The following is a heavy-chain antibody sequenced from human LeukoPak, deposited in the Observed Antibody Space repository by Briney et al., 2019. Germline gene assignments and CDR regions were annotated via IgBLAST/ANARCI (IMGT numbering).Heavy chain of an antibody. CDR1: GGSFSGYY. CDR2: INHSGST. CDR3: ARRTTVTIPFGY. V-gene: IGHV4-34*01. Sequence: SSETLSLTCAVYGGSFSGYYWSWIRQPPGKGLEWSGEINHSGSTNYNPSLKSRVTISVDKSKNQFSLKLSSVTAADTAVYYCARRTTVTIPFGYWGQGTLVTVSS. D-gene: IGHD4-11*01. J-gene: IGHJ4*02.